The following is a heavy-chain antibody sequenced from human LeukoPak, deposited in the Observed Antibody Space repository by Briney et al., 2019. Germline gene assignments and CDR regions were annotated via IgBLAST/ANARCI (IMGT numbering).Heavy chain of an antibody. D-gene: IGHD3-10*01. CDR1: GGSFSGYY. CDR3: ARMVRGYYYYYYYMDV. J-gene: IGHJ6*03. CDR2: INHSGST. Sequence: SETLSLTRAVYGGSFSGYYWSWIRQPPGKGLEWIGEINHSGSTNYNPSLKSRVTISVDTSKNQFSLKLSSVTAADTAVYYCARMVRGYYYYYYYMDVWGKGTTVTISS. V-gene: IGHV4-34*01.